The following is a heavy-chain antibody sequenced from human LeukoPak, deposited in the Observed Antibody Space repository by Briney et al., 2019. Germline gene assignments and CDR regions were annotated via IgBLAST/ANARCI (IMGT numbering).Heavy chain of an antibody. CDR2: ISGSGGST. V-gene: IGHV3-23*01. Sequence: GRSLRLSCAASGFTFSSYGMHWVRQAPGKGLEWVSAISGSGGSTSYEDSVKGRFTISRDNSRSTLYLQMNSLRAEDTAVYYCAKGHIDSAGYYYFDYWGRGTLVTVSS. D-gene: IGHD3-22*01. J-gene: IGHJ4*02. CDR1: GFTFSSYG. CDR3: AKGHIDSAGYYYFDY.